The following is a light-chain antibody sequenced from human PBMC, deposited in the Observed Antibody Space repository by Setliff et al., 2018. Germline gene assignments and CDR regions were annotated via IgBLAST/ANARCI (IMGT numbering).Light chain of an antibody. V-gene: IGLV2-14*01. CDR1: SSDVGGYNY. Sequence: QSALTQPASVSGSPGQSITISCTGTSSDVGGYNYVSWYQQHPGKAPKLMIYDVSKRPSGVSNRFSGSKSGNTASLTISGLQAEDEADYYCSSYTSSSTPYVFGTGT. CDR3: SSYTSSSTPYV. CDR2: DVS. J-gene: IGLJ1*01.